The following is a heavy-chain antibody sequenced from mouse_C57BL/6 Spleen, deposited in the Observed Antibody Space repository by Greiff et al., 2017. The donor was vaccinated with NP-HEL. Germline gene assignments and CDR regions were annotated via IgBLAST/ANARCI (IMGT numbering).Heavy chain of an antibody. V-gene: IGHV1-78*01. D-gene: IGHD1-1*01. Sequence: VQLQQSDAELVKPGASVKISCKVSGYTFSDHTIHWLKQRPEPGLEWIGYIYPRAGSTKYNEKFKGKATLTAEKSSSTAYMQLNSLTSAEAAVYCCARRVRITTLVAEYCLYYWGQGTTLTVSS. CDR2: IYPRAGST. CDR3: ARRVRITTLVAEYCLYY. J-gene: IGHJ2*01. CDR1: GYTFSDHT.